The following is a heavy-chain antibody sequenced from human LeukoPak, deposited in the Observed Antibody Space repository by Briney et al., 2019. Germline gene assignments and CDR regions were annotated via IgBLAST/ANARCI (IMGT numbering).Heavy chain of an antibody. CDR3: ARDPAYGSDNKLYYYGMDI. D-gene: IGHD3-10*01. CDR1: GGTFSSYA. J-gene: IGHJ6*02. CDR2: IIPILGIA. Sequence: ASVKFSCKAYGGTFSSYAISWVRQAPGQGLEWMGRIIPILGIANYAQKFQGRVTITADKSTSTAYMELSSLRSEDTAVYYCARDPAYGSDNKLYYYGMDIWGQGTTVTVSS. V-gene: IGHV1-69*04.